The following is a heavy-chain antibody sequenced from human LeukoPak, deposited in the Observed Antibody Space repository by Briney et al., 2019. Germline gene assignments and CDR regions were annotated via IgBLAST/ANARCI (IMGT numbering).Heavy chain of an antibody. CDR1: GGSITSHF. Sequence: SETLSLTCSVSGGSITSHFWSWMRQPRGKGLEGIGYIHYSGSTNYNPSLKSRVTISPDTSKDQLFLKLNSVTAADTAVYYCARLVWLGESPGSWFDSWGQGTLVTVSS. CDR3: ARLVWLGESPGSWFDS. V-gene: IGHV4-59*11. D-gene: IGHD3-10*01. CDR2: IHYSGST. J-gene: IGHJ5*01.